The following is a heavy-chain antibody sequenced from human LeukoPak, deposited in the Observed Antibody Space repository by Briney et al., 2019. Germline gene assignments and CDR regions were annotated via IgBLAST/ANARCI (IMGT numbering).Heavy chain of an antibody. CDR2: IWYDGSNK. CDR1: GFTFSSYG. Sequence: GGSLRLSCAASGFTFSSYGMHWVRQAPGKGLEWVAVIWYDGSNKYYADSVKGRFTISRDNSKNTLYLQMNSLRAEDTAVYYCATAGYSSGWYPDYWGQRTLVTVSS. V-gene: IGHV3-33*01. D-gene: IGHD6-19*01. CDR3: ATAGYSSGWYPDY. J-gene: IGHJ4*02.